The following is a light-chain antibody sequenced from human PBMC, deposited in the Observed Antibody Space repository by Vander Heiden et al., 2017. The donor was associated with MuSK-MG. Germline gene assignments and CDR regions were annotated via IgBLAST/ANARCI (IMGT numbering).Light chain of an antibody. CDR3: QSWDSSLSSVL. CDR1: SSNGRADYG. J-gene: IGLJ2*01. Sequence: LLTPPPSASGAPGQRVTFSCTGSSSNGRADYGVHWYQQLPGTAPKLLIYGNTNRPSGVPDRFSGSKSGTSASLAINGLQAEDEADYYCQSWDSSLSSVLFGGGTKLTVL. CDR2: GNT. V-gene: IGLV1-40*01.